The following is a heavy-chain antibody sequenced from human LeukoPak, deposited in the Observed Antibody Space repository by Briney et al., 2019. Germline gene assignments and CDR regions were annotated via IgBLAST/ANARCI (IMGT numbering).Heavy chain of an antibody. CDR2: ISAYNGNT. CDR3: ARGPIIDIAIIPAADEYYYMDV. D-gene: IGHD2-2*01. J-gene: IGHJ6*03. CDR1: GYTFTSYG. Sequence: GASVKVSCKASGYTFTSYGISWVRQAPGQGLEWMGWISAYNGNTNYAQKLQGRVTMTTKTSTTTAYMELRSLRSDDTAVYYCARGPIIDIAIIPAADEYYYMDVWGKGTTVTVSS. V-gene: IGHV1-18*01.